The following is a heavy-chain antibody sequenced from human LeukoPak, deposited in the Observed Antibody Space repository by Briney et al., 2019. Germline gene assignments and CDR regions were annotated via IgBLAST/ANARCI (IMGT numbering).Heavy chain of an antibody. CDR3: ARVSLLTAAGDQPFDY. CDR1: GGSISSSSYY. D-gene: IGHD6-13*01. Sequence: PSETLSLTCTVSGGSISSSSYYWGWIRQPPGKGLEWIGSIYYSGSTYYNPSLKSRVTISVDTSKNQFSLKLSSVTAADTAVYYCARVSLLTAAGDQPFDYWGQGTLVTVSS. CDR2: IYYSGST. J-gene: IGHJ4*02. V-gene: IGHV4-39*07.